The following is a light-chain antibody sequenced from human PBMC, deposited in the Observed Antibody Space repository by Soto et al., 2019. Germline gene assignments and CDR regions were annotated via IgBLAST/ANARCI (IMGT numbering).Light chain of an antibody. CDR2: KAS. CDR1: QRIRSW. Sequence: DIQMTQSPSTLPASVGDRVTVTCRASQRIRSWLAWYQEKPGKAPKLLIYKASLLETGLQSRFSGSGSGTEFTLTISGLQNDDFGTYYCQQYNRHPWTFSQGTKVEMK. J-gene: IGKJ1*01. V-gene: IGKV1-5*03. CDR3: QQYNRHPWT.